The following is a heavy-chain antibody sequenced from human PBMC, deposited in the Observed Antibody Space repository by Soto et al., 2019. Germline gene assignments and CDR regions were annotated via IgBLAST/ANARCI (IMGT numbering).Heavy chain of an antibody. J-gene: IGHJ4*02. V-gene: IGHV3-30-3*01. CDR2: ISYDGSNK. Sequence: QVQLVESGGGVVQPGRSLRLSCAASGFTFSSYAMHWVRQAPGQGLEWVAVISYDGSNKYYADSVKGRFTISRDNSKNTLYLQMNSLRAEDTAVYYCARGLRFLEWLPLSVDYWGQGTLVTVSS. D-gene: IGHD3-3*01. CDR1: GFTFSSYA. CDR3: ARGLRFLEWLPLSVDY.